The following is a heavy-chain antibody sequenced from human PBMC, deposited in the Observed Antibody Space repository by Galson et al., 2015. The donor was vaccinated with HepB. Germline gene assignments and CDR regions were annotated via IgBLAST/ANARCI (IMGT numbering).Heavy chain of an antibody. J-gene: IGHJ6*02. V-gene: IGHV3-33*06. D-gene: IGHD6-13*01. CDR2: IWFDGRNE. CDR1: GFTFSNHA. CDR3: AKEVRYSSNWFEGFYYDGKDV. Sequence: SLRLSCAASGFTFSNHAMHWVRQAPGKGLEWVAVIWFDGRNEFYADSVKGRFTISRDNSQNTLFLQMNSLRGEDTAVYYCAKEVRYSSNWFEGFYYDGKDVWGQGTTVTVSS.